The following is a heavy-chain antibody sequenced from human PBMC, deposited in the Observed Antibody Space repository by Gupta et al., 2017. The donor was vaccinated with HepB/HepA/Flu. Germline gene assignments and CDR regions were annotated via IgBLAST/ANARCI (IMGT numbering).Heavy chain of an antibody. CDR2: INGDGDNT. V-gene: IGHV3-43*02. CDR1: GFTLDDYA. J-gene: IGHJ3*02. Sequence: EVRLVESGGGVVQPGGSLRLSCAAAGFTLDDYAMHWVRQVPGKGLEWVSLINGDGDNTYYAGSVKGRFTISRDKSKNSVFLQMNSLRPEDTAFYYCTKDRGGDYSDSLGYRNRNDAFDMWGQGTMVTVSS. CDR3: TKDRGGDYSDSLGYRNRNDAFDM. D-gene: IGHD3-22*01.